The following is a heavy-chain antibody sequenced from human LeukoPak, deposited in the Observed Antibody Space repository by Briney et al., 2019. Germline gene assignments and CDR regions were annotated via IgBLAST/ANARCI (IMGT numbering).Heavy chain of an antibody. CDR1: DDSITIYY. CDR3: ARQSRATLEFDY. J-gene: IGHJ4*02. V-gene: IGHV4-59*04. Sequence: SETLSLTCTVSDDSITIYYWTWIRQPPGKGLEWIGSIYHSGSTYYNPSLKSRVTMSVDTSKNQFSLKLSSLTAADTAVYYCARQSRATLEFDYWGQGTLVTVSS. CDR2: IYHSGST. D-gene: IGHD1-26*01.